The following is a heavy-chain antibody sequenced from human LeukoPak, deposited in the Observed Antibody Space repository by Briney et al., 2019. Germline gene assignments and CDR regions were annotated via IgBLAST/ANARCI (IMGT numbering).Heavy chain of an antibody. D-gene: IGHD2-15*01. V-gene: IGHV4-34*01. CDR3: ARAPVRQYCSGGSCCAGDFDY. J-gene: IGHJ4*02. CDR1: GGSFSGYY. CDR2: INHSGST. Sequence: SETLSLTCAVYGGSFSGYYWSWIRQPPGKGLEWIGEINHSGSTNYNPSLKSRVTISVDTSKNQFSLKLRAETAADTAVYYCARAPVRQYCSGGSCCAGDFDYWGQGTLVTVSS.